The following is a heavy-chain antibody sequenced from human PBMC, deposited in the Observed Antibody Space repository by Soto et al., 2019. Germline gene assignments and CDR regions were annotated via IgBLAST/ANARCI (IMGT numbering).Heavy chain of an antibody. Sequence: PSETLSLTCAVYGGSFSGYYWSWIRQPPGKGLEWIGEINHSGSTNYNPSLKSRVTISVDTSKNQFSLKLSSVTAADTAVYYCARGEDIVVVPAATYFDYWGQGTLVTVSS. CDR2: INHSGST. V-gene: IGHV4-34*01. CDR1: GGSFSGYY. D-gene: IGHD2-2*01. CDR3: ARGEDIVVVPAATYFDY. J-gene: IGHJ4*02.